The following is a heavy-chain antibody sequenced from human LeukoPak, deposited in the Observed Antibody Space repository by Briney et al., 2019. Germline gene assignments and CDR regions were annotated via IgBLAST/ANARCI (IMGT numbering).Heavy chain of an antibody. CDR2: MNPNSGNT. CDR3: ARGRRITIFGVSWFDP. Sequence: ASVKVSCKASGYTFTSYDINWVRQATGQGLEWMGWMNPNSGNTGYAQKFQGRVTITRNTSISTVYMELSSLRSEDTAVYYCARGRRITIFGVSWFDPWGQGTLATVSS. D-gene: IGHD3-3*01. CDR1: GYTFTSYD. J-gene: IGHJ5*02. V-gene: IGHV1-8*03.